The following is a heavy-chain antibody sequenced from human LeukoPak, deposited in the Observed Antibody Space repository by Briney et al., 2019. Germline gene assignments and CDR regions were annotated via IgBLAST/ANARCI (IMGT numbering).Heavy chain of an antibody. D-gene: IGHD3-9*01. V-gene: IGHV3-30*18. CDR2: ISYDGSNK. CDR1: GFTFSSYG. J-gene: IGHJ4*02. Sequence: GGSLRLSCAASGFTFSSYGMHWVRQAPGKGLEWVADISYDGSNKYYADSVKGRFTISRDNSKNTLYLQMNSLRAEDTAVYYCAKDRYFDWLLEFDYWGQGTLVTVSS. CDR3: AKDRYFDWLLEFDY.